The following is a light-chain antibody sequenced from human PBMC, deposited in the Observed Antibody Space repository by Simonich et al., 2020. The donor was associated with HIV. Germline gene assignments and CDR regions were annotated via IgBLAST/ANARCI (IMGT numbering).Light chain of an antibody. J-gene: IGLJ3*02. Sequence: QSALTQPASVSGSPGQSITISCTGTSSDVGSYNLVSWYQQHPGKAPKVMIYEGSKRPSGVSNRVSGSKSGNTASLTISGLQAEDEADYYCSSYTSSSTWVFGGGTKLTVL. V-gene: IGLV2-14*02. CDR3: SSYTSSSTWV. CDR2: EGS. CDR1: SSDVGSYNL.